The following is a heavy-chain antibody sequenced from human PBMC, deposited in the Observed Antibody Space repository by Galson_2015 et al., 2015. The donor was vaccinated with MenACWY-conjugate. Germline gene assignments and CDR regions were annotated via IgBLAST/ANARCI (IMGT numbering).Heavy chain of an antibody. Sequence: SVKVSCKASGGTFSSYVITWVRQAPGQGLEWMGGIIPMFGTPNYAQKFQGRVTITADNSTSTAYMELSSLRSEDTAVYYCARSRYYYSEADVWGKGTTVTVSS. J-gene: IGHJ6*04. CDR2: IIPMFGTP. D-gene: IGHD3-10*01. V-gene: IGHV1-69*06. CDR1: GGTFSSYV. CDR3: ARSRYYYSEADV.